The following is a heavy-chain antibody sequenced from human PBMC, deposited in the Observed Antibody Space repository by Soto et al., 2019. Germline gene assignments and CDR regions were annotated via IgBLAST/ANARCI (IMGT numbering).Heavy chain of an antibody. CDR2: IYYSGST. CDR1: GGSISSYY. J-gene: IGHJ6*02. Sequence: SETLSLTCTVSGGSISSYYWSWIRQPPGKGLEWIGYIYYSGSTNYNPSLKSRVTISVDTSKNQFSLKLSSVTAADTAVYYCARGDGGSYYSYYYYYGMDVWGQGTTVTVSS. D-gene: IGHD1-26*01. CDR3: ARGDGGSYYSYYYYYGMDV. V-gene: IGHV4-59*01.